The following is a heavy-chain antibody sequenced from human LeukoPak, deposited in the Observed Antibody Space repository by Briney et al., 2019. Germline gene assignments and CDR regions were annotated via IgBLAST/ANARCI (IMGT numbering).Heavy chain of an antibody. D-gene: IGHD6-19*01. CDR1: GGSISSYY. V-gene: IGHV4-59*01. CDR2: IYYSGSA. CDR3: ARASSGWYPTFDP. Sequence: SETLSLTCTVSGGSISSYYWSWIRQPPGKGLEWIGYIYYSGSAIYNPSLKSRVTISVDTSKNQFSLKLSSVTAADTAVYYCARASSGWYPTFDPWGQGTLVTVSP. J-gene: IGHJ5*02.